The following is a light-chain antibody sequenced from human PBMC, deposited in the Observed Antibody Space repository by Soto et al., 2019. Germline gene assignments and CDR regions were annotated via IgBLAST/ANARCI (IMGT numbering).Light chain of an antibody. CDR1: SSDVGGYGH. J-gene: IGLJ3*02. CDR2: EVT. CDR3: SSYAGSGTWV. Sequence: QSALTQPPSASGFPGQSVTISCTGTSSDVGGYGHVSWYQQHPGKAPKLMIYEVTKRPSGVPDRFSASKSGNTASLTVSGLQAEDEADYYCSSYAGSGTWVFGGGTKVTVL. V-gene: IGLV2-8*01.